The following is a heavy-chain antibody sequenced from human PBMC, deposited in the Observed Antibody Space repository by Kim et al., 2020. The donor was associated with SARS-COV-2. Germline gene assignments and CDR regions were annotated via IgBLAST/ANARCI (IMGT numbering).Heavy chain of an antibody. V-gene: IGHV4-34*01. CDR3: ARGPINYPSIAENDDP. CDR2: INHSGST. J-gene: IGHJ5*02. Sequence: SETLSLTCAVYGGSFSGYYWSWIRQPPGKGLEWIGEINHSGSTNYNPSLKSRVTISVDTSKNQFSLKLSSVTAADTAVYYCARGPINYPSIAENDDPWGQGTLVTFSS. CDR1: GGSFSGYY. D-gene: IGHD6-6*01.